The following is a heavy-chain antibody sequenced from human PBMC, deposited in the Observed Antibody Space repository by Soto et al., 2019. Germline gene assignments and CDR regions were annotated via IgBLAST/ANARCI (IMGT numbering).Heavy chain of an antibody. V-gene: IGHV3-23*01. CDR2: ISGSGGST. D-gene: IGHD3-22*01. CDR1: AFTVSNNY. J-gene: IGHJ4*02. Sequence: GGSLRLSCAASAFTVSNNYMSWVRQAPGKGLEWVSAISGSGGSTYYADSVKGRFTISRDNSKNTLYLQMNSLRAEDTAVYYCAKDYYYDSSGYLSYWGQGTLVTVSS. CDR3: AKDYYYDSSGYLSY.